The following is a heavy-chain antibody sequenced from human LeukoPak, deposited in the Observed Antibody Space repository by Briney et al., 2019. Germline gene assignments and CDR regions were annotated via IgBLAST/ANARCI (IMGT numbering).Heavy chain of an antibody. V-gene: IGHV3-15*01. D-gene: IGHD1-26*01. CDR1: GFTFSNAW. Sequence: GGSLRLSCAASGFTFSNAWMSWVRQAPGKGLEWVGRIKSKTDGGTTDYAAPVKGRFTISRDDSKNTLYLQMNSLKTEDTAVYYCTTSGSYGYYYYYMDVWGKGTTVTISS. CDR2: IKSKTDGGTT. CDR3: TTSGSYGYYYYYMDV. J-gene: IGHJ6*03.